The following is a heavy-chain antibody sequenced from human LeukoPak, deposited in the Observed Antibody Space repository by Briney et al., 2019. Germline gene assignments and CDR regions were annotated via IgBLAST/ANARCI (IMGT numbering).Heavy chain of an antibody. J-gene: IGHJ4*02. CDR2: IWYDGSQK. CDR1: GFTFSSYA. CDR3: AKDGLFDSTGYYYDD. Sequence: GGSLRLSCAASGFTFSSYAMSWVRQARGKGLEWVAVIWYDGSQKHYADSVKGRFTISRDNSKNTLYLQMNSLRAEDTAVYYCAKDGLFDSTGYYYDDWGQGTLVTVSS. V-gene: IGHV3-33*06. D-gene: IGHD3-22*01.